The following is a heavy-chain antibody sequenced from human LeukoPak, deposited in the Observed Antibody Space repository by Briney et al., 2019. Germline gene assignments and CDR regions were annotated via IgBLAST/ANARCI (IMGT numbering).Heavy chain of an antibody. CDR2: INWNGGST. V-gene: IGHV3-20*01. CDR3: ASNHCSSTSCYPDY. J-gene: IGHJ4*02. Sequence: GGSLRLSCAASGFTFSNYAMSWVRQAPGKGLEWVSGINWNGGSTGYADSVKGRFTISRDNAKNSRYLQMNSLRAEDTALYHCASNHCSSTSCYPDYWGQGTLVTVSS. D-gene: IGHD2-2*01. CDR1: GFTFSNYA.